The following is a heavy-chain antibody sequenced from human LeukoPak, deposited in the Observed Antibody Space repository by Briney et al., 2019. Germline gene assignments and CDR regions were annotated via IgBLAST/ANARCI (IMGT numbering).Heavy chain of an antibody. CDR2: VHYDGRTI. V-gene: IGHV3-30*02. CDR3: AKDTGAWAIDY. J-gene: IGHJ4*02. D-gene: IGHD4/OR15-4a*01. CDR1: GFTFSIYG. Sequence: GGSLRLSCAASGFTFSIYGIHWVRQAPGKGLDRVAYVHYDGRTIDYADSVRGRFTISRDHSKNTLYVQMSSLRVEDTAVYYCAKDTGAWAIDYWGQGTLVIVSS.